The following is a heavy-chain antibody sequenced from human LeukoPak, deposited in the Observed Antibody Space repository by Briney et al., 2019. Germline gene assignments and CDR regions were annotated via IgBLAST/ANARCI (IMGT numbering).Heavy chain of an antibody. J-gene: IGHJ3*02. CDR1: GGTFSSYT. Sequence: SVKVSCKASGGTFSSYTISWVRQAPGQGLEWMGRIIPILGIANYAQKFQGSVTITADKSTSTAYMELSSLRSEDTAVYYCASYHINCSSTSCYAFDIWGQGTMVTVSS. CDR3: ASYHINCSSTSCYAFDI. CDR2: IIPILGIA. D-gene: IGHD2-2*01. V-gene: IGHV1-69*02.